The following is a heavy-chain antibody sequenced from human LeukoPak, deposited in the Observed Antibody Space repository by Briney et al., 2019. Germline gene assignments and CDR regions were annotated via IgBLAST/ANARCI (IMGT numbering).Heavy chain of an antibody. V-gene: IGHV3-7*01. J-gene: IGHJ4*02. CDR3: ARDLGSGRLKYYFDY. Sequence: PGGSLRLSCAASGFTFSSYWMSWVRQAPGKGLEWVANIKQDGSEKYYVDSVKGRFTISRDNAKNSLYLQMNSLRAEDTAVYYCARDLGSGRLKYYFDYWGQGTLVTVSS. CDR1: GFTFSSYW. CDR2: IKQDGSEK. D-gene: IGHD3-10*01.